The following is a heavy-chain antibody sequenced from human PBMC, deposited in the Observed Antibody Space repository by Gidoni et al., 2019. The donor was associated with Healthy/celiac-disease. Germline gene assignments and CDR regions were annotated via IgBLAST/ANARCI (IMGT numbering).Heavy chain of an antibody. CDR1: GFTFSSYS. Sequence: EVQLVESGGGLVQPGGSLRLSCADSGFTFSSYSMNWVRQAPGKGLEWVSYISISSSTIYYADSVKGRFTISRDNAKNSLYLQMNSLRDEDTAVYYCARASHSSSWGWGQGTLVTVSS. D-gene: IGHD6-13*01. CDR2: ISISSSTI. CDR3: ARASHSSSWG. J-gene: IGHJ4*02. V-gene: IGHV3-48*02.